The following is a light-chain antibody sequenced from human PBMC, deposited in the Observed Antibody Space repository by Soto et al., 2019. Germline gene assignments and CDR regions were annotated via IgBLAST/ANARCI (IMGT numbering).Light chain of an antibody. V-gene: IGLV1-44*01. CDR1: SSNIGSNT. CDR2: SNN. Sequence: QSVLTQPPSASGTPGQRVTISCSGSSSNIGSNTVNWYQQLPGTAPKLLIYSNNQRPSGVPDRFSGSKSGTSASLAISGLQSEDEADYYCAAWDDSLNDWVLGGGTQMTVL. CDR3: AAWDDSLNDWV. J-gene: IGLJ3*02.